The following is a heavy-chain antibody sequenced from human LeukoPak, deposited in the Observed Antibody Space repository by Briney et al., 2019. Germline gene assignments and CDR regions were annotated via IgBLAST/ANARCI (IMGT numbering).Heavy chain of an antibody. CDR3: ARDMDCSGGSCDFTGPPLFDY. CDR1: GYTLTGYY. CDR2: INPNRGGT. V-gene: IGHV1-2*02. J-gene: IGHJ4*02. D-gene: IGHD2-15*01. Sequence: ASVQVSCQASGYTLTGYYMHWVRQAPGQGLEWMGWINPNRGGTNYAQKFQGRVAMTTDTSIRTAYMELSRLRSDDTAVNYGARDMDCSGGSCDFTGPPLFDYWGQGTLV.